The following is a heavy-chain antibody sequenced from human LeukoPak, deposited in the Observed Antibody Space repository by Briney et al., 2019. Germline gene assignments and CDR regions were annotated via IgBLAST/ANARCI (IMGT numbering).Heavy chain of an antibody. V-gene: IGHV3-30*04. CDR2: ISYDGSNK. D-gene: IGHD6-13*01. CDR1: GFTFSSYA. Sequence: GGSLRLSCAASGFTFSSYAMHWVRQAPGKGLEWVAVISYDGSNKYYADSVKGRFTISRDNSKNTLYLQMNSLRAEDTAVYYCASLAAAGSELDYWGQGTLVTVSS. J-gene: IGHJ4*02. CDR3: ASLAAAGSELDY.